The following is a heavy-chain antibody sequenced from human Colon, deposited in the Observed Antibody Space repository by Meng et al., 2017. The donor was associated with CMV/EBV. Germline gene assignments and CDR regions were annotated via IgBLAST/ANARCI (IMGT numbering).Heavy chain of an antibody. V-gene: IGHV1-2*02. CDR2: INSNSGAT. CDR1: GYTFSDYH. CDR3: ARDPSGSRVPFDY. D-gene: IGHD1-26*01. Sequence: QLVQCGAEVKKPGASVKVSCKTSGYTFSDYHIHWVRQASGQGLEWMGWINSNSGATDYAQKFQGRFTMTRDTSITTVYMELSSLRSDDTAVYYCARDPSGSRVPFDYWGQGSLVTVSS. J-gene: IGHJ4*02.